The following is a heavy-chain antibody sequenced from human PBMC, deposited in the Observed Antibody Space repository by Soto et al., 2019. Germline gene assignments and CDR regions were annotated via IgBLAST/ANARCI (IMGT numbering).Heavy chain of an antibody. V-gene: IGHV3-74*01. J-gene: IGHJ6*03. CDR2: IKRDGSTT. CDR1: GFTFSDYW. Sequence: EVQLVESGGVLVQPGGSLRLSCAASGFTFSDYWMHWVRHAPGNGLEWVSRIKRDGSTTNYADSVKGRFTISRDNAKNTLYLEMNSLRVEDTADYYCARGAINYYYEDVWGKGTTVTVSS. CDR3: ARGAINYYYEDV.